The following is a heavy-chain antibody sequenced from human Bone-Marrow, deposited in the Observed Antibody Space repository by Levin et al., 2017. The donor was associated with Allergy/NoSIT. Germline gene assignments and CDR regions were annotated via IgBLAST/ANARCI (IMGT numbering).Heavy chain of an antibody. Sequence: PPETLSLTCTVSGASITSFYWTWIRQPPGKGLEWIGFIYYSGSTNSPPSLPLLFTISLDTSKNQFSLKLSSVTAADTAVYYCARDSDYGDYEGLGTFDIWGQGTIITVSS. CDR2: IYYSGST. V-gene: IGHV4-59*01. J-gene: IGHJ3*02. CDR1: GASITSFY. CDR3: ARDSDYGDYEGLGTFDI. D-gene: IGHD4-17*01.